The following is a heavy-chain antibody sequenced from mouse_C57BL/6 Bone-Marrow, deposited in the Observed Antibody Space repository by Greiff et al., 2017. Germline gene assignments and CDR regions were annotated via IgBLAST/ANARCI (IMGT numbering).Heavy chain of an antibody. V-gene: IGHV1-18*01. D-gene: IGHD2-4*01. CDR1: GYTFTDYN. Sequence: VQLKESGPELVKPGASVKIPCKASGYTFTDYNMDWVKQSHGKSLEGIGDINPNNGGTIYNQKFKGKATLTVDKSSSTAYMELRSLTSEDTAVYYCARGGDDYDGGYFDVWGTGTTVTVSS. CDR2: INPNNGGT. CDR3: ARGGDDYDGGYFDV. J-gene: IGHJ1*03.